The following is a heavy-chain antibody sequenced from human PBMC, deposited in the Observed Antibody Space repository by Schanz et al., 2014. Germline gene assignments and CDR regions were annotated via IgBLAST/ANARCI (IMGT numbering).Heavy chain of an antibody. CDR2: INSANGNT. V-gene: IGHV1-18*01. CDR3: ARGYGDSPTDF. Sequence: QVQLVQSGAEVKKPGASVKVSCKASGYTFTSYGISWVRQAPGQGLEWMGWINSANGNTKYSHRFQGRVTITRDTSATTAYMELSSLRSEDTAVYYCARGYGDSPTDFWGQGTLVTVSS. CDR1: GYTFTSYG. J-gene: IGHJ4*02. D-gene: IGHD4-17*01.